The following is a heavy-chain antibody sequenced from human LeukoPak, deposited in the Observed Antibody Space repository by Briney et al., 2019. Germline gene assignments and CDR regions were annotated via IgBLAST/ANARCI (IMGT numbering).Heavy chain of an antibody. V-gene: IGHV4-39*07. D-gene: IGHD5-18*01. CDR3: ARDQARGNSYGIDY. CDR2: IYYSGST. CDR1: GGSISSNSYY. J-gene: IGHJ4*02. Sequence: SETLSLTCTVSGGSISSNSYYWGWIRQPPGKGLEWIGSIYYSGSTYYNPSLKSRVTISVDTSKNQFSLKLSSVTAADTAVYYCARDQARGNSYGIDYWGQGTLVTVSS.